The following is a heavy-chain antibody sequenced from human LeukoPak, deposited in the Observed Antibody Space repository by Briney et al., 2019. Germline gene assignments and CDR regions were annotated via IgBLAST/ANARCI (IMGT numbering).Heavy chain of an antibody. J-gene: IGHJ3*02. Sequence: SEKLSLTSTVSAGSICSYYWGWIRQRPGQGLEWSGYIYYSGSTNYNPYRKSRITISVDTSKNQFSLKLSSVTAADTAVYYCARDRGGYCSGGSCYVPSSGASDIWGQGTMVTVSS. CDR3: ARDRGGYCSGGSCYVPSSGASDI. CDR2: IYYSGST. V-gene: IGHV4-59*01. D-gene: IGHD2-15*01. CDR1: AGSICSYY.